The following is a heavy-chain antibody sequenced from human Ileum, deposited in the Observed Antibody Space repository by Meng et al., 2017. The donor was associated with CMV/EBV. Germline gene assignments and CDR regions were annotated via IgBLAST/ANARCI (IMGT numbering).Heavy chain of an antibody. D-gene: IGHD2-15*01. CDR2: TTNKANGYTP. J-gene: IGHJ4*02. Sequence: GGSLRLSCAASGFTFSSYAMSWVRQAPGKGLEWVGRTTNKANGYTPEYAASVKGRFTISRDDSKNSLYLQMNSLKTEDTAVYYCAREGGAGGLDFDYWGQGTLVTVSS. CDR3: AREGGAGGLDFDY. CDR1: GFTFSSYA. V-gene: IGHV3-72*01.